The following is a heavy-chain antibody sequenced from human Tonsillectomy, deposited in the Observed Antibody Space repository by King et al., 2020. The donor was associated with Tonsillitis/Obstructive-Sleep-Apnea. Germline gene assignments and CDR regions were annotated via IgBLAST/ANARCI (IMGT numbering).Heavy chain of an antibody. V-gene: IGHV4-31*03. CDR1: GGSISSGGDY. CDR3: AGDNQEGMDG. Sequence: QLQESGPGLVKPSQTLSLTCTVSGGSISSGGDYWSWSRQHPGKGLGWIGYIYYSGSTYYHPSLKGRFTISVDTSKNQFSLKLSSVTAADTAVYYCAGDNQEGMDGWGQGTTVTVSS. D-gene: IGHD1-14*01. J-gene: IGHJ6*02. CDR2: IYYSGST.